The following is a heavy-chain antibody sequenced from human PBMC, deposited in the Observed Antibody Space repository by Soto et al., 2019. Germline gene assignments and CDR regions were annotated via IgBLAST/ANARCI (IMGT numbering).Heavy chain of an antibody. D-gene: IGHD2-8*02. CDR1: GYSFSNFW. V-gene: IGHV5-51*01. CDR3: ASSVLVTSTMNYFDL. CDR2: IYPDDSDT. Sequence: SLKISCQASGYSFSNFWIAWVRQMPGEGLEWLGIIYPDDSDTRYSPSFLGQVTISADKSIKTTYLQWSSLKASDTAIYFCASSVLVTSTMNYFDLWGQGTLVTVSS. J-gene: IGHJ4*02.